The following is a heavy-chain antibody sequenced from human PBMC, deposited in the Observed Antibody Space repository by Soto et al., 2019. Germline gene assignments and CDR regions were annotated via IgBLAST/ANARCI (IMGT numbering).Heavy chain of an antibody. J-gene: IGHJ4*02. CDR1: GYTFTSYA. CDR3: ATDRYYDILTGYYSY. CDR2: INAGNGNT. Sequence: VKVSCKASGYTFTSYAMHWVRQAPGQRLEWMGWINAGNGNTIYAQKFQGRVTMTEDTSTDTAYMELSSLRSEDTAVYYCATDRYYDILTGYYSYWGQGTLVTVSS. V-gene: IGHV1-3*01. D-gene: IGHD3-9*01.